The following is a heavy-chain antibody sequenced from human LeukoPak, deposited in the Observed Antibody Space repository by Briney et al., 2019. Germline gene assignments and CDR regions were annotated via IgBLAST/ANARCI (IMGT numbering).Heavy chain of an antibody. D-gene: IGHD3-9*01. J-gene: IGHJ4*02. CDR2: INRSGST. CDR1: GGSFSGYY. CDR3: ARQKQDYDILTGYPTEYYFDY. Sequence: SETLSLTCAVYGGSFSGYYWSWIRQPPGKGLEWIGEINRSGSTNYNPSLKSRVTISVDTSKNQFSLKLSSVTAADTAVYYCARQKQDYDILTGYPTEYYFDYWGQGTLVTVSS. V-gene: IGHV4-34*01.